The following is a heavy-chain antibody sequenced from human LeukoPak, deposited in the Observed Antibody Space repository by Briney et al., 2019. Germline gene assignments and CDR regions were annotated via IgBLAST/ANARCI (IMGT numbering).Heavy chain of an antibody. CDR1: GFTFSSYA. CDR2: ISGSGDST. D-gene: IGHD1-26*01. CDR3: ARDAGWGRFDY. V-gene: IGHV3-23*01. Sequence: GGSLRLSCAASGFTFSSYAMSWVRLAPGKGLEWVSGISGSGDSTYYADSVKGRFTLSRGNAKNSVYLQMNSLRADDTAVYFCARDAGWGRFDYWGQGTLLTVSS. J-gene: IGHJ4*02.